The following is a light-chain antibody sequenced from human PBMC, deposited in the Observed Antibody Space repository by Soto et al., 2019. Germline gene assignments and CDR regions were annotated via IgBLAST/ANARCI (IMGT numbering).Light chain of an antibody. Sequence: QSALTQPPSASGSPGQSVTISCTGTSSDVGAYNYVSWYQHHPGKAPQLIIYEVNKRPSGVSDRFSGSKSGDTAFLTVSGLQGEDEANFYCSSYAGMGTSWVSGEGTKLTV. CDR2: EVN. J-gene: IGLJ3*02. CDR1: SSDVGAYNY. CDR3: SSYAGMGTSWV. V-gene: IGLV2-8*01.